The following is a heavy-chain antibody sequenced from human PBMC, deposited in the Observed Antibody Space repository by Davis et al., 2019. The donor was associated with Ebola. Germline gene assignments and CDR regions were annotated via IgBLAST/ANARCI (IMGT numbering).Heavy chain of an antibody. D-gene: IGHD2-2*01. CDR3: TTLARYCCSTSCSNSFDF. V-gene: IGHV3-15*07. Sequence: PGGSLRLSCAASGFTFSNAWMNWVRQAPGKGLEWVGRIKNKTDGGTADYAAPVKGRFTISRDDSKNTLYLQMNGLRTEDTAVYYCTTLARYCCSTSCSNSFDFWGQGTLVTVSS. CDR2: IKNKTDGGTA. J-gene: IGHJ4*02. CDR1: GFTFSNAW.